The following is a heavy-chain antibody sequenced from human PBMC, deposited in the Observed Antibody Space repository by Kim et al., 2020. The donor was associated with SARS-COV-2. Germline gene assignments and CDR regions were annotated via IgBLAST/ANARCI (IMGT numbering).Heavy chain of an antibody. CDR3: AREALLWFGENMDV. V-gene: IGHV1-2*02. CDR2: INPNSGGT. D-gene: IGHD3-10*01. J-gene: IGHJ6*02. CDR1: GYTFTGYY. Sequence: ASVKVSCKASGYTFTGYYMHWVRQAPGQGLEWMGWINPNSGGTNYAQKFQGRVTMTRDTSISTAYMELSRLRSDDTAVYYCAREALLWFGENMDVWGQGTTVTVSS.